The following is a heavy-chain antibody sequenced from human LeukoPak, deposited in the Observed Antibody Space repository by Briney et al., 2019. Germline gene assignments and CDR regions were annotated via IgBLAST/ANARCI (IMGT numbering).Heavy chain of an antibody. J-gene: IGHJ4*02. Sequence: PGGSLRLSCAASGFTFSTYGMTWVRQAPGKGLEWVSAISGSGGSTYYADSVKGRFTISRDNSKNTLYLQMNSLRAEDTAVYYCAREKVGATRYFDYWGQGTLVTVSS. CDR1: GFTFSTYG. V-gene: IGHV3-23*01. CDR3: AREKVGATRYFDY. D-gene: IGHD1-26*01. CDR2: ISGSGGST.